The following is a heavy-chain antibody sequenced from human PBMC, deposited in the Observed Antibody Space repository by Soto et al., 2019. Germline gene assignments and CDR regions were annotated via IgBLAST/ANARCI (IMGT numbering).Heavy chain of an antibody. CDR2: IYYSGST. D-gene: IGHD5-12*01. Sequence: SETLSLTCTVSGGSISSYYWSWIRQPPGKGLEWIGYIYYSGSTNYNPSLKNRVTISVDTSKNQFSLKLSSVTAADTAVYYCAREGRTTIGSNWFDPWGQGTLVTVSS. J-gene: IGHJ5*02. CDR3: AREGRTTIGSNWFDP. CDR1: GGSISSYY. V-gene: IGHV4-59*01.